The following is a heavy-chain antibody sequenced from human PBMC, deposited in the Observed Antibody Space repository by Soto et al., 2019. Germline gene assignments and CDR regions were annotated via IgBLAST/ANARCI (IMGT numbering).Heavy chain of an antibody. CDR2: IIPIFGTA. CDR3: ASPQKAYNWNYPRPYYYYGMDV. CDR1: GYTLTELS. D-gene: IGHD1-7*01. Sequence: ASVKVSCKVSGYTLTELSMHWVRQAPGKGLEWMGGIIPIFGTANYAQKFQGRVTVTADESTSTAYMELSSLRSEDTAVYYCASPQKAYNWNYPRPYYYYGMDVWGQGTTVTVSS. J-gene: IGHJ6*02. V-gene: IGHV1-69*13.